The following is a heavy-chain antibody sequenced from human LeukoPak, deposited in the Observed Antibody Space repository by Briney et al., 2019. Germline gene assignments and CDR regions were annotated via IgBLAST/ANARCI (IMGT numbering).Heavy chain of an antibody. J-gene: IGHJ4*02. D-gene: IGHD3-16*02. Sequence: SETLSLTCTVSGGSISSSSYYWGWIRQPPGKGLEWIVSIYYSGSTYYNPSLKSRVTISVDTSKNQFSLKLSSVTAAATALYFCARDTTTFGGMIVSWGQGSLVTVSS. CDR3: ARDTTTFGGMIVS. CDR1: GGSISSSSYY. CDR2: IYYSGST. V-gene: IGHV4-39*07.